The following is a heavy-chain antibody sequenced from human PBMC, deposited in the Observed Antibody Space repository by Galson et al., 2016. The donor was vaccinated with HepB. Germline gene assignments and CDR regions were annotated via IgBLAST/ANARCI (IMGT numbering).Heavy chain of an antibody. CDR2: TSQDGSEK. CDR3: ARVVAAGARPPVAFQY. D-gene: IGHD6-25*01. V-gene: IGHV3-7*01. J-gene: IGHJ4*02. CDR1: GFTFTNYW. Sequence: SLRLSCAASGFTFTNYWMSWVRQAPRKGLEWVAQTSQDGSEKYYADSVKGRFTISRDDSKNTVYLQMDSLRGEDTAVYYCARVVAAGARPPVAFQYWGQGILVTVAS.